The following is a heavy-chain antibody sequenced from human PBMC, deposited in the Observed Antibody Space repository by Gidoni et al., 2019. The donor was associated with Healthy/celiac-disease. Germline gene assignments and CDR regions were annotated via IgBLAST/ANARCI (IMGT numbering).Heavy chain of an antibody. J-gene: IGHJ4*02. V-gene: IGHV1-46*04. Sequence: QVQLVQSGAEVKKPGASVKVSCKASGYTFTSYYMHWVRQAPGQGLEWMGIINPSGGSTSYAQKLQGRVTMTRDTSTSTVYMELSSLRSEDTAVYYCARAGGKYCSGGSCQRGFDYWGQGTLVTVSS. CDR2: INPSGGST. CDR3: ARAGGKYCSGGSCQRGFDY. D-gene: IGHD2-15*01. CDR1: GYTFTSYY.